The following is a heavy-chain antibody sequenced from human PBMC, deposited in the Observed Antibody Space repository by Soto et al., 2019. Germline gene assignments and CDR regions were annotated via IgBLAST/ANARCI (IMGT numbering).Heavy chain of an antibody. CDR2: INSNGGNT. CDR1: GFTFSSYA. V-gene: IGHV3-64*01. Sequence: EVQLVESGGGLVQPGGSLRLSCAASGFTFSSYAMHWVRQAPGKGLEYVSVINSNGGNTDYARSVKGRFTISRDNSKNTLYLQMGSLRAEDMAVYYCARRIPSGYGMDVWGQGTTVTVSS. D-gene: IGHD2-21*01. CDR3: ARRIPSGYGMDV. J-gene: IGHJ6*02.